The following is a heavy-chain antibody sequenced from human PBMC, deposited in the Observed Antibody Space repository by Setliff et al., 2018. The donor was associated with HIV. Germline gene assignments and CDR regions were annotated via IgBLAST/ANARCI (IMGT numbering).Heavy chain of an antibody. J-gene: IGHJ4*02. V-gene: IGHV4-30-4*01. CDR1: YATISTADYY. D-gene: IGHD2-2*01. CDR2: VSYTGTT. Sequence: SETLSLTCTASYATISTADYYWSWIRQPPGKGLEWIGFVSYTGTTHYNLSLKSRLTISIDTSENQFSLKLSSVTAADTAVYYCARLSTTSRDFDSWGQGTLVTVS. CDR3: ARLSTTSRDFDS.